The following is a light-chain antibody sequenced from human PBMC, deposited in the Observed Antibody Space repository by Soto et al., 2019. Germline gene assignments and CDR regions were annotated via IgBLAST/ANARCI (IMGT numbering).Light chain of an antibody. V-gene: IGKV3-20*01. CDR2: GAS. Sequence: EIVLTQSPGTLSLSPGERATLFCRASQSVSSSYLAWYQQKPGQAPRLLIYGASSRATGIPDRFCGSGSGTDFTLTITRLEPDDFAVYYCQQYGTSPPITFGQGTRLEIK. J-gene: IGKJ5*01. CDR3: QQYGTSPPIT. CDR1: QSVSSSY.